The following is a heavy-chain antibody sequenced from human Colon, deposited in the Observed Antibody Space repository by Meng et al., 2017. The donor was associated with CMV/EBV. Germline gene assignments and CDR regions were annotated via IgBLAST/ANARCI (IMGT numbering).Heavy chain of an antibody. CDR2: INKDGGNT. CDR1: GFTLSTYW. D-gene: IGHD3-3*01. V-gene: IGHV3-74*01. Sequence: GESLKISCAASGFTLSTYWMHWVRQAPGKGLEWVSRINKDGGNTTYADSVKGRFTISRDNANNSRYQQMNSLRAEDTAVYYCARAHTFFGVVEPSDYWGQGTLVTVSS. CDR3: ARAHTFFGVVEPSDY. J-gene: IGHJ4*02.